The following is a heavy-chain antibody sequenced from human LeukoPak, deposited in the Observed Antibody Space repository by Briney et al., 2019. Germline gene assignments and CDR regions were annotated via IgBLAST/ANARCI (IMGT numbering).Heavy chain of an antibody. J-gene: IGHJ3*02. CDR1: GASISSGNYY. V-gene: IGHV4-61*02. CDR2: IYTTGRT. Sequence: PSETLSLTCTVSGASISSGNYYWTWIRQPAGKGLEWIGRIYTTGRTSYNPSLKSRVTISMDTSKNQFSLKLSSVTAADTAVYYCARDRGAFDIWGQGTMVTVSS. CDR3: ARDRGAFDI.